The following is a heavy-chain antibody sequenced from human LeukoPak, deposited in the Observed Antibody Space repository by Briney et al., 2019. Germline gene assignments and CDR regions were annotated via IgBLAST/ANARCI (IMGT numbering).Heavy chain of an antibody. CDR2: IYSSGSA. CDR1: GSSINNNF. V-gene: IGHV4-59*08. J-gene: IGHJ4*01. CDR3: ARHRDYYDT. Sequence: SETLSLTCTVSGSSINNNFWTWIRQPPGKGLEWIGYIYSSGSAIYNPSIKSRVIISGDTSKNQISLKLTSVTAADTVVYFCARHRDYYDTWGRGTLVTVSS. D-gene: IGHD3-22*01.